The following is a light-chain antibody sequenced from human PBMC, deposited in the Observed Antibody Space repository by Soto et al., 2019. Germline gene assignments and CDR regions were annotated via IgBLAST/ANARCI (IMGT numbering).Light chain of an antibody. V-gene: IGKV3-11*01. CDR3: QQRSNWPPD. CDR2: DAS. CDR1: QSVSSY. Sequence: NLLTPSPAPPSFSPGGKATPSCRASQSVSSYLAWYQQKPGQAPRLLIYDASNRATGIPARFSGSGSGTDFTLTISSLEPEDFAVHYCQQRSNWPPDFGQGTRLEI. J-gene: IGKJ5*01.